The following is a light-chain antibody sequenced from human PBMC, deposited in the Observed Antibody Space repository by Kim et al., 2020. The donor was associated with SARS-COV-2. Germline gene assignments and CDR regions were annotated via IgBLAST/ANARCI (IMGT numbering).Light chain of an antibody. CDR3: SAWDDSLNAVV. V-gene: IGLV1-44*01. J-gene: IGLJ2*01. Sequence: ELTQPPSASGTPGQWVTISCSGTRSNIGSNTVNWYQQLPGTAPRLLIYNTNQRPSGVPDRFSGSKSGTSASLAISGLQSGDETDYYCSAWDDSLNAVVFGGGTKVTVL. CDR1: RSNIGSNT. CDR2: NTN.